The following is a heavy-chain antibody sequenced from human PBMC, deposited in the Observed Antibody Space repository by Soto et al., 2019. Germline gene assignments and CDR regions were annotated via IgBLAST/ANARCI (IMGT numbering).Heavy chain of an antibody. CDR1: GFTFSSYA. V-gene: IGHV3-23*01. D-gene: IGHD2-15*01. CDR2: VSIGGST. CDR3: AKRRGAGGHFDY. Sequence: DVQLLESGGGLVQPEGSLRLSCAASGFTFSSYAMGWVRQGPGKGLEWVAVVSIGGSTHYADSVRGRFTISRDNSKNTLSLQMNCLAAENPAVYFCAKRRGAGGHFDYWGQGALVTVSS. J-gene: IGHJ4*02.